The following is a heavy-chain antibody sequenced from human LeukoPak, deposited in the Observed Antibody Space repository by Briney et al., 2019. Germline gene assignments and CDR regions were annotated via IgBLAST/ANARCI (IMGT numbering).Heavy chain of an antibody. CDR3: ARLVLDDY. CDR2: IYYSGST. D-gene: IGHD6-13*01. V-gene: IGHV4-39*07. CDR1: GGSISSSSYY. Sequence: PSETLSLTCAVSGGSISSSSYYWGWIRQPPGKGLEWIGSIYYSGSTYYNPSLKSRVTISVDTSKNQFSLKLSSVTAADTAVYYCARLVLDDYWGQGTLVTVSS. J-gene: IGHJ4*02.